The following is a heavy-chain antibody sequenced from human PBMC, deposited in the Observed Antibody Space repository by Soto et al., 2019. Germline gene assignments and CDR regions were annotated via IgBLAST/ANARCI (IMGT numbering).Heavy chain of an antibody. CDR1: GFIFTDYS. D-gene: IGHD5-12*01. CDR3: ARDPQRRDGYNFDS. J-gene: IGHJ4*02. V-gene: IGHV3-11*01. Sequence: GGSLRLSCAASGFIFTDYSMAWIRQAPGKGLEWISYITTGGETTLYAASVEGRFTISRDNAKKALFLQMNSLRADDTAVYFCARDPQRRDGYNFDSWGQGTMVTVYS. CDR2: ITTGGETT.